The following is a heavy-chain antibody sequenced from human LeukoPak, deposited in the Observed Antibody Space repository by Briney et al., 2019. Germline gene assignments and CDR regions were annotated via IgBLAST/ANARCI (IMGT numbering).Heavy chain of an antibody. D-gene: IGHD5-24*01. Sequence: ASVEVSCKASGGTFSSYAISWVRQAPGQGLEWMGGIIPIFGTANYAQKFQGRVTITADESTSTAYMELSSLRSEDTAVYYCARDPKGDGYAPFFDYWGQGTLVTVSS. V-gene: IGHV1-69*13. CDR2: IIPIFGTA. J-gene: IGHJ4*02. CDR3: ARDPKGDGYAPFFDY. CDR1: GGTFSSYA.